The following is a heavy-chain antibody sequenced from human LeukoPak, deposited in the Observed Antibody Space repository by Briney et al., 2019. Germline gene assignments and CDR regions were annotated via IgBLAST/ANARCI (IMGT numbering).Heavy chain of an antibody. CDR3: ARGLYGGPLDAAFDV. Sequence: SVKVSCKASGGTFSSYAISWVRQAPGQGLEWMGGIIPIFGTANYAQKFQGRVTITADESTSTAYMELSSLRSEDTAVYYCARGLYGGPLDAAFDVWGQGTMVTVSS. CDR1: GGTFSSYA. V-gene: IGHV1-69*13. J-gene: IGHJ3*01. CDR2: IIPIFGTA. D-gene: IGHD4-23*01.